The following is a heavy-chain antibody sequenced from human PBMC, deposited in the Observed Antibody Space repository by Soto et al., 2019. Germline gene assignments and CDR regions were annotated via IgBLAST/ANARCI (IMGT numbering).Heavy chain of an antibody. Sequence: PGGSLRLSCVASGFTFSAYGIHWVRQAPGKGLEWVGVVSSDGETKYYADALKGRFTISRGNPKNTMYLQMASPRPEDTAVYYCAKEIEVAGDLDYWGHGTLVTVSS. D-gene: IGHD6-19*01. V-gene: IGHV3-30*18. CDR3: AKEIEVAGDLDY. J-gene: IGHJ4*01. CDR2: VSSDGETK. CDR1: GFTFSAYG.